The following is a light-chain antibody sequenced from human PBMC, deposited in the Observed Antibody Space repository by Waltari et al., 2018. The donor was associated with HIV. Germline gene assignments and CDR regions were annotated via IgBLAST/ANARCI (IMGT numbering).Light chain of an antibody. CDR2: AAS. V-gene: IGKV1D-12*01. CDR1: QDISSW. J-gene: IGKJ1*01. CDR3: QQANSFPWT. Sequence: DTQMTQSPFSVSASVGDRVTITCRASQDISSWLAWYQQRPGKAPEVLIYAASSLQSGVPSRFSGNGSGTDFTLTISSLQPEDVATYFCQQANSFPWTFGQGTKVEIK.